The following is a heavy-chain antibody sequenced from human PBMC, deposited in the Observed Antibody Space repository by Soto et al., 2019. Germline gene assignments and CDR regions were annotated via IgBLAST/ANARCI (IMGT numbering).Heavy chain of an antibody. CDR1: GYTFTTYY. V-gene: IGHV1-46*01. Sequence: ASVKVSCKASGYTFTTYYVHWLRQAPGQGLEWMGIINTSTGGTSYAQNLQGRVTMTRDTSTRTVYMELNSLRSDDTAVYYCARGPGASGLDVWGQGTTVTVSS. CDR3: ARGPGASGLDV. CDR2: INTSTGGT. J-gene: IGHJ6*02. D-gene: IGHD2-8*02.